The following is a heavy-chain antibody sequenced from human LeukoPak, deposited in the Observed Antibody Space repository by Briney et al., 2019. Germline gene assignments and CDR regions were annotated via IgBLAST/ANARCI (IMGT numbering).Heavy chain of an antibody. CDR3: AREGGFYRPLDY. J-gene: IGHJ4*02. Sequence: PSETLSLTCGVSGGSVSSTNWWTWIRQPPGKGLEWIGEVHLDGRTNFNPSLKSRLTMSVDLSENHVSLMLTSVTAADTAVYYCAREGGFYRPLDYSGQGTLVTVSS. V-gene: IGHV4-4*02. CDR1: GGSVSSTNW. D-gene: IGHD6-25*01. CDR2: VHLDGRT.